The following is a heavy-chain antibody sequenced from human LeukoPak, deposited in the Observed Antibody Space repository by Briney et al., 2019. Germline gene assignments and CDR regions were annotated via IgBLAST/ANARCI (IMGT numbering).Heavy chain of an antibody. D-gene: IGHD3-10*01. V-gene: IGHV3-30*03. CDR1: GFTFSSYV. J-gene: IGHJ4*02. CDR3: TTSHAVSGGVFDY. Sequence: GGSLRLSCAASGFTFSSYVMHWVRQAPGKGLEWVAVISYDGSNKYYADSVKGRFTISRDNSKNTLYLQMNSLRAEDTAVYYCTTSHAVSGGVFDYWGQGTLVTVSS. CDR2: ISYDGSNK.